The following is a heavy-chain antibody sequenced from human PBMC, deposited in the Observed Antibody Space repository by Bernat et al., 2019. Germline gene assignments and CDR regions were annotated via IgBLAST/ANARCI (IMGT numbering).Heavy chain of an antibody. CDR3: ARGPYDFWSGYSPEWRGYMDV. J-gene: IGHJ6*03. CDR1: VGSSVGSS. D-gene: IGHD3-3*01. Sequence: QVQLQQWAPDLLNPSEPLSLPSAAFVGSSVGSSWAWFRRPPGRGLGWFGEINHSGSTNYNPSLKSRVTISVDTSKNQFSLKLSSVTAADTAVYYCARGPYDFWSGYSPEWRGYMDVWGKGTTVTVSS. V-gene: IGHV4-34*01. CDR2: INHSGST.